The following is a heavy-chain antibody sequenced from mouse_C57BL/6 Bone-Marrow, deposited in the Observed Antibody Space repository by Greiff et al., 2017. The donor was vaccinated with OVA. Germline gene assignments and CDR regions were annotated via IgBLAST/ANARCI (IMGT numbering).Heavy chain of an antibody. CDR3: ARATEGWFAY. CDR1: GYTFTDYY. J-gene: IGHJ3*01. V-gene: IGHV1-26*01. CDR2: INPNNGGT. Sequence: VQLQQSGPELVKPGASVKISCKASGYTFTDYYMNWVKQSHGKSLEWIGDINPNNGGTSYNQKFKGKATLTVDKSSSTAYMELRSLTSEYSAVYYCARATEGWFAYWGQGTLVTVSA. D-gene: IGHD4-1*02.